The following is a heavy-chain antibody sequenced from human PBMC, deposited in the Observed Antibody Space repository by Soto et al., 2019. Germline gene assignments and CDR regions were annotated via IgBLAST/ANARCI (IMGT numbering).Heavy chain of an antibody. V-gene: IGHV4-30-2*01. D-gene: IGHD2-2*02. CDR1: GGSISSGGYS. J-gene: IGHJ5*02. Sequence: PSETLSLTCAVSGGSISSGGYSWSWIRQPPGKGLEWIGYIYHSGSTYYNPSLKSRVTISVDRSKNQFSLKLSSVTAADTAVYYCARVRGYCSSTSCYRVSFDPWGQGTLVTVSS. CDR2: IYHSGST. CDR3: ARVRGYCSSTSCYRVSFDP.